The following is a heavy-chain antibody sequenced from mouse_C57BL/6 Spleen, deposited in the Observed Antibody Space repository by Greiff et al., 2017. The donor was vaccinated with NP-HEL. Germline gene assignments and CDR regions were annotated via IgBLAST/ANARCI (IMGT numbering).Heavy chain of an antibody. Sequence: VQLQQSGAELVRPGASVKLSCTASGFNIKDDYMHWVKQRPEQGLEWIGWLDPENGDTEYASKFQGKATITADTSSNTAYLQLSSLTSDDTAVYYCTYYSCSSYGYWGQGTTLTVSS. CDR1: GFNIKDDY. CDR2: LDPENGDT. J-gene: IGHJ2*01. V-gene: IGHV14-4*01. D-gene: IGHD1-1*01. CDR3: TYYSCSSYGY.